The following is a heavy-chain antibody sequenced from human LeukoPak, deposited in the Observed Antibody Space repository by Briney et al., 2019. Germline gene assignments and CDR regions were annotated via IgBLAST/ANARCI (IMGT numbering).Heavy chain of an antibody. V-gene: IGHV3-30*03. CDR3: ARGPGVRIDY. D-gene: IGHD1-14*01. J-gene: IGHJ4*02. Sequence: GRSLRLSCAASGFTFSSYGMHWVRQAPGKGLEWVAVISYDGSNKYYADSVKGRFTISRDNAKNSLYLQMNSLRAEDTAVYYCARGPGVRIDYWGQGTLVTVSS. CDR1: GFTFSSYG. CDR2: ISYDGSNK.